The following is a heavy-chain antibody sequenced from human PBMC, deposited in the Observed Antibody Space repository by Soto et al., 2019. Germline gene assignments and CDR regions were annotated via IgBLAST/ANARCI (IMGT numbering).Heavy chain of an antibody. Sequence: GGSLRLSCAASGGTCSSYGMHWVRQAPGKGLEWVAVISYDGSNKYYADSVKGRFTISRDNSKNTLYLQMNSLRAEETAVYYFAKDWNYYDRSGYPALFDYWGQGTLVTVSS. V-gene: IGHV3-30*18. CDR1: GGTCSSYG. CDR3: AKDWNYYDRSGYPALFDY. J-gene: IGHJ4*02. D-gene: IGHD3-22*01. CDR2: ISYDGSNK.